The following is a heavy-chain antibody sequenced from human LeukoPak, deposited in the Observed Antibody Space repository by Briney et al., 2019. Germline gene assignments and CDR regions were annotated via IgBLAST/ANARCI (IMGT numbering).Heavy chain of an antibody. Sequence: SETLSLTCTVSGGSISSSSYYWGWIRQPPGTGLEWIGSIYYSGSTNYNPSLKSRVTISVDTSKNQFSLKLSSVTAADTAVYYCARATGEDIVVVPAAMDTYYFDYWGQGTLVTVSS. V-gene: IGHV4-39*07. J-gene: IGHJ4*02. CDR1: GGSISSSSYY. CDR3: ARATGEDIVVVPAAMDTYYFDY. CDR2: IYYSGST. D-gene: IGHD2-2*01.